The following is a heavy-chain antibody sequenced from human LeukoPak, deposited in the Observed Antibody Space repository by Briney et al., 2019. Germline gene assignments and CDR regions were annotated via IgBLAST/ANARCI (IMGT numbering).Heavy chain of an antibody. J-gene: IGHJ4*02. CDR1: GYTFTGYY. V-gene: IGHV1-2*04. Sequence: GASVKVSCKASGYTFTGYYMHWVRQAPGQGLEWMGWINPNSGGTNYAQKSQGWVTMTRDTSISTAYMELSRLRSDDTAVYYCARGLAVAGSRFDYWGQGTLVTVSS. CDR2: INPNSGGT. D-gene: IGHD6-19*01. CDR3: ARGLAVAGSRFDY.